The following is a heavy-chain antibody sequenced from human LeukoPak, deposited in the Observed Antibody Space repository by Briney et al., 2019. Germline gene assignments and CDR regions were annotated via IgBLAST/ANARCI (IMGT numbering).Heavy chain of an antibody. J-gene: IGHJ5*02. Sequence: SETLSLTCTVSGGSISSSSYYWGWIRQPPGKGLEWIGSIYYSGSTYYNPSLKSRVTISVDTSKNQFSLKLSSVTAADTAVYYCARPVGMVRGVLNWFDPWGQGTLVTVSS. CDR2: IYYSGST. CDR1: GGSISSSSYY. V-gene: IGHV4-39*01. CDR3: ARPVGMVRGVLNWFDP. D-gene: IGHD3-10*01.